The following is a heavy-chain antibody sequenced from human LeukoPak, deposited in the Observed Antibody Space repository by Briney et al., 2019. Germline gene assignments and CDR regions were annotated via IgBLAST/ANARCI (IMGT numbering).Heavy chain of an antibody. D-gene: IGHD3-3*01. CDR3: ARDLVGLEWLLGLDY. CDR1: GGTFSSYA. J-gene: IGHJ4*02. V-gene: IGHV1-69*05. Sequence: SVKVSCKASGGTFSSYAISWVRQAPGQGLEWMGGIIPIFGTANYAQKFQGRVTITTDESTSTVYMELSSLRSEDTAVYYCARDLVGLEWLLGLDYWGQGTLVTVSS. CDR2: IIPIFGTA.